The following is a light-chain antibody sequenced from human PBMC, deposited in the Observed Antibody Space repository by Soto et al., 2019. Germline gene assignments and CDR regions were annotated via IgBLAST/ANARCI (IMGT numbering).Light chain of an antibody. CDR1: SSDVGGYNY. CDR3: ISYTNSSTLYV. CDR2: YVS. Sequence: QSALTQPASVSGSPGQSITISCTGTSSDVGGYNYVSWYQQHPGKAPKLMIFYVSNRPSGASNRFSGSKSGNTASLTISGLQAEDEADESCISYTNSSTLYVFGIWTKVTVL. V-gene: IGLV2-14*01. J-gene: IGLJ1*01.